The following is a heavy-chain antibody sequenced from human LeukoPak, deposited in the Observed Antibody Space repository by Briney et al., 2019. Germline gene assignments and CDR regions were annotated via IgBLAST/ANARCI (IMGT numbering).Heavy chain of an antibody. CDR3: ARIDIAVASYYFDY. J-gene: IGHJ4*02. V-gene: IGHV4-61*08. Sequence: PSETLSLTCTVSGGSISSGDYYWSWIRQPPGKGLEWIGYIYYSGSTNYNPSLKSRVTISVDTSKNQFSLKLSSVTAADTAVYYCARIDIAVASYYFDYWGQGTLVTVSS. CDR2: IYYSGST. D-gene: IGHD6-19*01. CDR1: GGSISSGDYY.